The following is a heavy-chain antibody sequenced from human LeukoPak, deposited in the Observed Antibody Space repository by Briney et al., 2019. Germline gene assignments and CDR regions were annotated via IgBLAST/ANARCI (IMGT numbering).Heavy chain of an antibody. D-gene: IGHD3-3*01. J-gene: IGHJ4*02. V-gene: IGHV3-9*03. CDR2: ISWNSGSI. Sequence: GGSLRLSCAASGFTFDDYAMHWVRQAPGKGLEWVSGISWNSGSIGYADSVKGRFTISRDNAKNSLYLQMNSLRAEDMALYYCAKGYYDFWSGKYYFDYWGQGTLVTVSS. CDR1: GFTFDDYA. CDR3: AKGYYDFWSGKYYFDY.